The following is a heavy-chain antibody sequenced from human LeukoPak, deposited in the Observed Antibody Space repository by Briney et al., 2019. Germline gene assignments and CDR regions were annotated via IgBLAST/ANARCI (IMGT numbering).Heavy chain of an antibody. V-gene: IGHV5-51*01. CDR2: IYPDDSDT. J-gene: IGHJ4*02. Sequence: GESLNISCKYAAYKFINYWIAWVRQRPAQDLDWMGIIYPDDSDTRYSPSFQGQVTISADKSISTAYLQWTSLKASDTAIYYCARRDTTYFDYWGQGSLVTVSS. CDR1: AYKFINYW. CDR3: ARRDTTYFDY. D-gene: IGHD1-1*01.